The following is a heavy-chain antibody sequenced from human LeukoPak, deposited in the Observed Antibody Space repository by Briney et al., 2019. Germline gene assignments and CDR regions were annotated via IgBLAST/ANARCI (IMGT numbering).Heavy chain of an antibody. CDR3: ARPYSSSSKAAFDI. J-gene: IGHJ3*02. D-gene: IGHD6-6*01. CDR2: TYYSGST. CDR1: GGSISSYY. Sequence: PSETLSLTCTVSGGSISSYYWSWIRQPPGKGLEWIGYTYYSGSTNYNPSLKSRVTISVDTSKNQFSLKLSSVTAADTAVYYCARPYSSSSKAAFDIWGQGTMVTVSS. V-gene: IGHV4-59*01.